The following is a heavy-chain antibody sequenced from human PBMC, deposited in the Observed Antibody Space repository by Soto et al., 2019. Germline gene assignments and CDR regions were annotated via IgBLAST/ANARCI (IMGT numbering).Heavy chain of an antibody. CDR3: ARDCLVIGYFDY. CDR1: GFTFSSYS. D-gene: IGHD2-21*01. CDR2: ISSRSSYI. J-gene: IGHJ4*02. Sequence: GGSLRLSCAASGFTFSSYSMNWVRQAPGKGLEWVSSISSRSSYIYYADSVKGRFNISRDNAKNSLYQQIDRLRAEDTSVNYCARDCLVIGYFDYWGQGTQVTVSS. V-gene: IGHV3-21*03.